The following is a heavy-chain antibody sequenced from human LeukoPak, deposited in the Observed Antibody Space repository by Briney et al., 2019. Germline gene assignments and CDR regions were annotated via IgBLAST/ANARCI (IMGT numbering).Heavy chain of an antibody. CDR2: ISYDGSNK. V-gene: IGHV3-30*04. D-gene: IGHD3-22*01. J-gene: IGHJ4*02. Sequence: GGSLRLPCAASGFTFSSYAMHWVRQAPGKGLEWVAVISYDGSNKYYADSVKGRFTISRDNSKNTLYLQMNSLIAEDTAVYYCARVEDRVVDHWGQGTLVTVSS. CDR1: GFTFSSYA. CDR3: ARVEDRVVDH.